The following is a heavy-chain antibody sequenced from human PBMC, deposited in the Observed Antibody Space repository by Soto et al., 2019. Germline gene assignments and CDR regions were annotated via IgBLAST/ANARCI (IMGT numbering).Heavy chain of an antibody. D-gene: IGHD6-13*01. CDR1: GFSLSTSGVG. Sequence: SGPTLVNPTQTLTLTCTFSGFSLSTSGVGVGWIRQPPGKALEWLALIYWNDDKCYSPSLKSRLTITKDTSKNQVVLTMTNMDTVDTATYYCAHTNGYGFYYYYYGMDVWGQGTTVTVSS. CDR3: AHTNGYGFYYYYYGMDV. V-gene: IGHV2-5*01. J-gene: IGHJ6*02. CDR2: IYWNDDK.